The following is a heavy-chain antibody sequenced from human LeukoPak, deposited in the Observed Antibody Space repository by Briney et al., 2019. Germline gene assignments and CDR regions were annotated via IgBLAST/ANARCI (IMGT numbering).Heavy chain of an antibody. J-gene: IGHJ4*02. CDR3: AREGGGYYDSSGYYYY. D-gene: IGHD3-22*01. V-gene: IGHV3-7*01. CDR2: IKQDGREK. Sequence: GGSLRLSCAASGFTFSSYWMNWVRRAPGKGLEWVANIKQDGREKYYVDSVKGRFTISRDNAKNSLYLQMNSLRAEDTAVYYCAREGGGYYDSSGYYYYWGQGILVTVSS. CDR1: GFTFSSYW.